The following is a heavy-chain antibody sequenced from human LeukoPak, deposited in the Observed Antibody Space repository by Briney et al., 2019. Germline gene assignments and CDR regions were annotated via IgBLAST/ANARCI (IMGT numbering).Heavy chain of an antibody. D-gene: IGHD5-12*01. CDR2: IYSGGST. CDR3: AREYVGYDSDFTDY. Sequence: GGSLRLSCAASGFTVSSNYMSWVRQAPGKGLEWVSVIYSGGSTYYADSVKGRFTISRDNSENTLYLQMNSLRAEDTAVYYCAREYVGYDSDFTDYWGQGTLVTVSS. V-gene: IGHV3-53*01. J-gene: IGHJ4*02. CDR1: GFTVSSNY.